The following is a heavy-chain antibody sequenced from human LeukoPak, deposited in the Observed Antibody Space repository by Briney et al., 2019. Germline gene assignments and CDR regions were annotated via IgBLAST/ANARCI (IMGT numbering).Heavy chain of an antibody. CDR3: AKKVLGYCSNGDCYYDY. V-gene: IGHV3-23*01. CDR2: ISGGGAGT. Sequence: GGSLRLSCAASGFTFSSYSMNWVRQAPGKGLEWVSGISGGGAGTYYADSVKGRFTVSRDNSKNTMYLQMNSLRAEDTAVYYCAKKVLGYCSNGDCYYDYWGQGTLVTVSS. D-gene: IGHD2-8*01. J-gene: IGHJ4*02. CDR1: GFTFSSYS.